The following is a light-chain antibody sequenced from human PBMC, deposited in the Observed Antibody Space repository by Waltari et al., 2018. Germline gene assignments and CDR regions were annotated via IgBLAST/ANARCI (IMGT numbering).Light chain of an antibody. CDR2: GVS. CDR3: QQRSNWPPSIT. V-gene: IGKV3-11*01. Sequence: EIVLTQSPATLSLSPGERATLSCRASQSVNNYLAWYPHKPGQTPRLLIYGVSNRATGIPARFSGSGSGTDFTLTISSLEPEDFAVYYCQQRSNWPPSITFGQGTRLEIK. CDR1: QSVNNY. J-gene: IGKJ5*01.